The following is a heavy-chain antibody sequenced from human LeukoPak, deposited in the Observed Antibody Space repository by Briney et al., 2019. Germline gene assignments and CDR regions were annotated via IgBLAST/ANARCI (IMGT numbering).Heavy chain of an antibody. CDR1: GFTFSGYW. Sequence: GGSLRLSCAASGFTFSGYWMSWVRQAPGKGLECVANIKQDGSEKYYVDSVKGRFTISRDNAKNSLYLQMNSLRAEDTAVYYCAKGYYEIHDAFDIWGQGTMVTVSS. V-gene: IGHV3-7*02. CDR2: IKQDGSEK. CDR3: AKGYYEIHDAFDI. D-gene: IGHD3-9*01. J-gene: IGHJ3*02.